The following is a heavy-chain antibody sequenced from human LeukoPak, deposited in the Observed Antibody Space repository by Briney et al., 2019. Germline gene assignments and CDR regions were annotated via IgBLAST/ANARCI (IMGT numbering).Heavy chain of an antibody. J-gene: IGHJ5*02. CDR2: IYPGDSDT. CDR3: ARPYYDSSGYYSGFDP. V-gene: IGHV5-51*01. CDR1: GYSLTSYW. Sequence: PGESLQISCQGSGYSLTSYWIGWVRQLPGKGLEWMGIIYPGDSDTRYSPSFQGQVTISADKSISTAYLQWSSLKASDTAMYYCARPYYDSSGYYSGFDPWGQGTVVTVSS. D-gene: IGHD3-22*01.